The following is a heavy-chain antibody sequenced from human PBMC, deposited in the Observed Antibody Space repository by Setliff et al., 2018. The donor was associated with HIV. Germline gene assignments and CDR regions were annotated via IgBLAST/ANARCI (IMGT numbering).Heavy chain of an antibody. CDR3: ARGNYVLGTFDP. J-gene: IGHJ5*02. D-gene: IGHD3-16*01. Sequence: ASVKVSCKASGDTFSSYAINWVRQATGQGLEWMGWMNPNSGNTGYAQKFQGRVTMTRNTSISTAYMELSSLRSEDTAVYYCARGNYVLGTFDPWGQGTLVTVSS. CDR2: MNPNSGNT. CDR1: GDTFSSYA. V-gene: IGHV1-8*02.